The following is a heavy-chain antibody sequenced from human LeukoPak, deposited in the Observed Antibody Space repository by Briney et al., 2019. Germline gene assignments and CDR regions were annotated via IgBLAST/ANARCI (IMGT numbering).Heavy chain of an antibody. V-gene: IGHV3-7*01. D-gene: IGHD1-1*01. CDR3: ARDAGWNRFDY. Sequence: GGSLRLSCAASGFTFSRSWMSWFRQAPGKGLEWVANIKEDGSEKNYVDSVKGRFTISRDNTKNSLFLQMNSLRVEDTAVYYCARDAGWNRFDYWGQGTLVTVSS. CDR1: GFTFSRSW. J-gene: IGHJ4*02. CDR2: IKEDGSEK.